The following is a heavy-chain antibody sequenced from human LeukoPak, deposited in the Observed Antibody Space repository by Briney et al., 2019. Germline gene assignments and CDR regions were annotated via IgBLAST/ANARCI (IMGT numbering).Heavy chain of an antibody. CDR2: TYRGSK. Sequence: SQTLSLTCAISGDSVSSNSVAWNWIRQSPSRGLEWLGRTYRGSKDYALSVKGRITINPDTSKNQFSLQLNSVTPEDTAVYFCARGSILWFGEFSADYFDYWGQGTLVTVSS. CDR1: GDSVSSNSVA. D-gene: IGHD3-10*01. J-gene: IGHJ4*02. V-gene: IGHV6-1*01. CDR3: ARGSILWFGEFSADYFDY.